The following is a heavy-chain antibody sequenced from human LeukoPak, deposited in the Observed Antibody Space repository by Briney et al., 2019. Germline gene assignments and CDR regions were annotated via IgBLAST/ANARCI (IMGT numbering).Heavy chain of an antibody. D-gene: IGHD2-21*01. CDR3: ARDGGAYCGGDCYLGY. Sequence: VGSLRLSCAASGFTFDDYGMSWVRQAPGKGLEWVSGINWNGGSTGYADSVKGRFTISRDNAKNSLYLQMNSLRAEDTALYYCARDGGAYCGGDCYLGYWGQGTLVTVSS. CDR1: GFTFDDYG. J-gene: IGHJ4*02. V-gene: IGHV3-20*04. CDR2: INWNGGST.